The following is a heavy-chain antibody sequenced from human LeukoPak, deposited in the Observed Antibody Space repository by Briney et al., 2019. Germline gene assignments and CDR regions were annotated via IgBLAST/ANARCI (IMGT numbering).Heavy chain of an antibody. CDR3: ARHEMATINQ. CDR1: GGSISSSNW. Sequence: PSETLSLTCAVSGGSISSSNWWSWVRQPPGKGLEWIGSIYYSGSTYYNPSLKSRVTISVDTSKNQFSLKLSSVTAADTAVYYCARHEMATINQWSQGTLVTVSS. J-gene: IGHJ4*02. D-gene: IGHD5-24*01. CDR2: IYYSGST. V-gene: IGHV4-39*01.